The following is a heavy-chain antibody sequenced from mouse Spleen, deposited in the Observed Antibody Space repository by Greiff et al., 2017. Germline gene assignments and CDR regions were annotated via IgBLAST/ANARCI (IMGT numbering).Heavy chain of an antibody. Sequence: QVQLQQPGAELVKPGASVKLSCKASGYTFTSYWMHWVKQRPGQGLEWIGMIHPNSGSTNYNEKFKSKATLTVDKSSSTAYMQLSSLTSEDSAVYYCARWSNVYYAMDYWGQGTSVTVSS. V-gene: IGHV1-64*01. CDR3: ARWSNVYYAMDY. D-gene: IGHD2-5*01. CDR2: IHPNSGST. J-gene: IGHJ4*01. CDR1: GYTFTSYW.